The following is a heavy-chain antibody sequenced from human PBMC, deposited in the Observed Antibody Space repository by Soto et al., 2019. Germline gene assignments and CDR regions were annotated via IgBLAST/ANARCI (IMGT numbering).Heavy chain of an antibody. CDR3: ARVIRPSPYDFWSGYYTGYFDL. D-gene: IGHD3-3*01. CDR1: GYTFTSYD. Sequence: QVQLVQSGAEVKKPGASVKVSCKASGYTFTSYDINWVRQATGQGLEWMGWMNPNSGNTGYAQKFQGRVTMTRNTSISTAYMELSSLRSEDTAVYYCARVIRPSPYDFWSGYYTGYFDLWGRGTLVTVSS. J-gene: IGHJ2*01. CDR2: MNPNSGNT. V-gene: IGHV1-8*01.